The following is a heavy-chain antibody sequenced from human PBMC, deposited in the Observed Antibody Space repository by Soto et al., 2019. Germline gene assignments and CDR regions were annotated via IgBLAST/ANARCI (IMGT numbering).Heavy chain of an antibody. Sequence: EVQLVESGGGLVKPGGSLRLSFAASGFTFSNYGMNWVRQAPGKGLEWVSSISSSGNYMYYADSVKGRFTISRDNAKNSLYLQMNSLRAEDTAVYYCARDCSSTSCYGGHFDYWGQGTLVTVSS. J-gene: IGHJ4*02. D-gene: IGHD2-2*01. CDR3: ARDCSSTSCYGGHFDY. CDR2: ISSSGNYM. CDR1: GFTFSNYG. V-gene: IGHV3-21*01.